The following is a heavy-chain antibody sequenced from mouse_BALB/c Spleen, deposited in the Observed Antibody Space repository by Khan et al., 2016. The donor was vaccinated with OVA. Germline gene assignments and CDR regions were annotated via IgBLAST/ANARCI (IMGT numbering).Heavy chain of an antibody. CDR1: GYRSTTYT. V-gene: IGHV1-4*02. Sequence: QIQLVQSAAELARPGASVKTSCKSLGYRSTTYTIYWVKQRPGQGLDWIGNFNPSIGYIDYNQKFKDKARLTAGKTSGAAGRQLNRQSSEDAAVDYCSNLRLRVDYWGQGTSVTVSS. D-gene: IGHD1-2*01. CDR3: SNLRLRVDY. J-gene: IGHJ4*01. CDR2: FNPSIGYI.